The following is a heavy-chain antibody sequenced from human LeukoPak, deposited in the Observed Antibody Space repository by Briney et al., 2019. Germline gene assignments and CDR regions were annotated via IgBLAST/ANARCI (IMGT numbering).Heavy chain of an antibody. D-gene: IGHD1-26*01. CDR1: RFTFSSYC. J-gene: IGHJ4*02. CDR3: ARGLRSGSYCDY. CDR2: IKQDGSEK. V-gene: IGHV3-7*01. Sequence: GGSLRLSCAASRFTFSSYCRSWVRQAPGKGLEWVANIKQDGSEKYYVDSVKGRFTISRDNAKNSLYLQMNSLRAEDTAVYYCARGLRSGSYCDYWGQGTLVTVSS.